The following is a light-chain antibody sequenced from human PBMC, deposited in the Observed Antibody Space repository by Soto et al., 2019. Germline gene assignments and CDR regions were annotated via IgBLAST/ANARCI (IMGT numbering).Light chain of an antibody. Sequence: DIQMTQSPSSLSASVGDRVTITCRASQGIRNGLGWFQQKPGKAPKRLIYAASSLQSGVSSRFSGSGSGTEFTLPISSLQPEDFATYYCLQHNSYPLPFGGGTKVEIK. V-gene: IGKV1-17*01. CDR1: QGIRNG. CDR2: AAS. CDR3: LQHNSYPLP. J-gene: IGKJ4*01.